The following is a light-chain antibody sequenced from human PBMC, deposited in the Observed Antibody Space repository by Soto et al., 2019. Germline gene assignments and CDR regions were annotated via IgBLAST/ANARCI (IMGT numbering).Light chain of an antibody. CDR3: QQYSSSPPN. J-gene: IGKJ4*01. V-gene: IGKV3-20*01. CDR1: QSLSSRY. Sequence: EIVLTQSPGTLSLSPGDRATLSCRASQSLSSRYLAWYRQKPGQAPRLLIYGASNRATGIPDRFSGSGSGTDFTLTISRLEPDDFAVYYCQQYSSSPPNFGGGTKVEIK. CDR2: GAS.